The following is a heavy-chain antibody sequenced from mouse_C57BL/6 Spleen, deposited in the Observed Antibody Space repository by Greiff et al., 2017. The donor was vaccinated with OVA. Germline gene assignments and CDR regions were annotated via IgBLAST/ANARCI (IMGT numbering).Heavy chain of an antibody. D-gene: IGHD2-10*01. CDR2: IRLKSDNYAT. V-gene: IGHV6-3*01. Sequence: EVKVEESGGGLVQPGGSMKLSCVASGFTFSNYWMNWVRQSPEKGLEWVAQIRLKSDNYATHYAESVKGRFTISRDDSKSSVYLQMNNLRAEDTGIYYCTSNPLLFAYWGQGTLVTVSA. J-gene: IGHJ3*01. CDR1: GFTFSNYW. CDR3: TSNPLLFAY.